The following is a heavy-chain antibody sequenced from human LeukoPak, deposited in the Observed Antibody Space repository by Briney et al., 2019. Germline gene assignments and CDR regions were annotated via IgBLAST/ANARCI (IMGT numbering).Heavy chain of an antibody. J-gene: IGHJ4*02. CDR2: IYSGGST. CDR1: GFTVSSNY. CDR3: AKEGEGGYFDY. V-gene: IGHV3-66*01. Sequence: AGGPLRLSCAASGFTVSSNYMTWVRQAPGKGLKWVSVIYSGGSTYYEDSVKGRFTTSRDNSKNTLYLQMNSLRVEDTAVYYCAKEGEGGYFDYWGQGTLVTVSS. D-gene: IGHD3-10*01.